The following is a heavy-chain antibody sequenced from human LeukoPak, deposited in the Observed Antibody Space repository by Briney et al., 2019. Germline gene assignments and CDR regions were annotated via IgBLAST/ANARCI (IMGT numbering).Heavy chain of an antibody. J-gene: IGHJ5*02. CDR2: VSAYNGNT. CDR3: AREGGVWGVTVAGFDP. CDR1: GYNFISYG. Sequence: GASGKVSCKASGYNFISYGFSWVRQAPGQGLEWMGWVSAYNGNTKYAQKFQDRVTMTTNTSTSTAYTELRSLRPDDTAVYYCAREGGVWGVTVAGFDPWGQGTLVSVSS. V-gene: IGHV1-18*01. D-gene: IGHD3-10*01.